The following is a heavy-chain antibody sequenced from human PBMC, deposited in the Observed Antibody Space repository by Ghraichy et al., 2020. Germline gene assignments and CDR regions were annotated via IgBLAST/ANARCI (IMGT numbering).Heavy chain of an antibody. CDR1: GFSFSDYW. CDR2: INSNGNYS. V-gene: IGHV3-74*01. J-gene: IGHJ4*02. CDR3: ARARGGLQD. D-gene: IGHD4-11*01. Sequence: GGSLRLSCAASGFSFSDYWMHWVRQVPGKGLAWVSRINSNGNYSNYADSVKGRFTISRDNAKNTLYLQMNSLRAEDTAVYHGARARGGLQDWGQGTLVTVSS.